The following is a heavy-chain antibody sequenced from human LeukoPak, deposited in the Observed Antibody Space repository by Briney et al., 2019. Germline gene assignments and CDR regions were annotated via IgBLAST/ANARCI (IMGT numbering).Heavy chain of an antibody. D-gene: IGHD3-3*01. CDR1: GVTVSSND. CDR2: IFGGGGT. CDR3: ARDLDGPENY. Sequence: GGSLRLSCAVSGVTVSSNDMSWVRQAPGKGLDWVSVIFGGGGTYYTGYVKGRLTISRDNSKNTLYLQMNSLRAEDTAVYYCARDLDGPENYWGQGTLVTVSS. V-gene: IGHV3-53*01. J-gene: IGHJ4*02.